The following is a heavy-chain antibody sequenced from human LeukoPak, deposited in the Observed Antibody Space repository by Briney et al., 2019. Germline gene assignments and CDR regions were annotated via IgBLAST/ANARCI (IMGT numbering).Heavy chain of an antibody. J-gene: IGHJ4*02. V-gene: IGHV3-74*01. CDR1: GFTFSNYL. Sequence: GGSLRLSCAASGFTFSNYLMHWVRQTPGKGLVWISRISTDGSFTNYADSVKGRFSISRDNAKNTLYLQMNSLRVEDTAVYFCAPPSDPGWGQGTLVTVSS. CDR2: ISTDGSFT. CDR3: APPSDPG. D-gene: IGHD2-21*02.